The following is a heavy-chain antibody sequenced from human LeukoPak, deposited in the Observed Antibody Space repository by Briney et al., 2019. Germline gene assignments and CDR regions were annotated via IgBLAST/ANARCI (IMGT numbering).Heavy chain of an antibody. Sequence: PSENLSLTCTVSGGSISSYYWSWIRQPPGKGLEWIGYGFYTGSTNYNPSLKSRVTISVDTSNNQFSLKLSSVTAADTAVYYCASEYCSSTSCYFDYWGQGNLVTVSS. V-gene: IGHV4-59*01. J-gene: IGHJ4*02. CDR3: ASEYCSSTSCYFDY. CDR1: GGSISSYY. D-gene: IGHD2-2*01. CDR2: GFYTGST.